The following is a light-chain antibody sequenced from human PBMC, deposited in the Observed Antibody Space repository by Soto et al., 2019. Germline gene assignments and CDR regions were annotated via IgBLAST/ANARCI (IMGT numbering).Light chain of an antibody. V-gene: IGKV1-5*03. CDR3: QHYNSYPWT. J-gene: IGKJ1*01. CDR1: QSISSW. Sequence: DIQMTQSPSTLSASVGDRVTITCRASQSISSWLAWYRQKPGKAPNLLIHKASHLESGVPSRFSGSGSGTEFTLTISSLQPGDYATYYCQHYNSYPWTFGQGTKVDIK. CDR2: KAS.